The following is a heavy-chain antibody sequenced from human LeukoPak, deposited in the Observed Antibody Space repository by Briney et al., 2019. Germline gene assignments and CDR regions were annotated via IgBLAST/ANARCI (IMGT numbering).Heavy chain of an antibody. Sequence: GGSLRHSCAASGFTFFNYVMHWVRQAPGKGLDWVAVVWNDGSYKYYADPVKGRFSISRDNPKNTLYLQMNSLRAEDTAIYYCAKVVQYTASTGTGLDYWGQGTLVTVSS. D-gene: IGHD6-13*01. CDR1: GFTFFNYV. V-gene: IGHV3-33*06. J-gene: IGHJ4*02. CDR2: VWNDGSYK. CDR3: AKVVQYTASTGTGLDY.